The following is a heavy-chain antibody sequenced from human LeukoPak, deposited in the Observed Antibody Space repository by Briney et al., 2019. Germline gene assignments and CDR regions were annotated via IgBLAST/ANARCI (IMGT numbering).Heavy chain of an antibody. CDR2: TRNKPNGYTT. Sequence: GGSLRPSCAASGFTFSDHYMDWVRQAPGKGLEWVGRTRNKPNGYTTEYAASVKGRFTVSRDDSKNSLYLQMSSLKTEDTAVYYCGRVSGRGSFQDYWGQGTLVTVSS. CDR3: GRVSGRGSFQDY. V-gene: IGHV3-72*01. CDR1: GFTFSDHY. J-gene: IGHJ4*02. D-gene: IGHD1-26*01.